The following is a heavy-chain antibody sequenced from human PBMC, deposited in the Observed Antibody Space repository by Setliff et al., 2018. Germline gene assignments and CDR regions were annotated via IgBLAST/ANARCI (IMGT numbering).Heavy chain of an antibody. CDR3: ARYVHFANHFDY. CDR2: ISPYYGST. Sequence: ASVKVSCKTSGYSFTNYGINWVRQAPGQGLEWMGWISPYYGSTNYAQKYQGRVAMTTDTSTNTVYMELRSLRSDDTAVYYCARYVHFANHFDYWGQGTLVTVSS. D-gene: IGHD3-10*02. J-gene: IGHJ4*02. CDR1: GYSFTNYG. V-gene: IGHV1-18*01.